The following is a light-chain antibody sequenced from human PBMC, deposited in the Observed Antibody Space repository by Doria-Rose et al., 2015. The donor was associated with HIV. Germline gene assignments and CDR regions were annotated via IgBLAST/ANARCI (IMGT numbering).Light chain of an antibody. J-gene: IGKJ1*01. CDR2: DES. Sequence: TQSPGTLSLSPGERATLSCRASQSFSSTYLAWYEQKPGQAPSLLSYDESTRTTGIQDRFSASGSRTDFTLTINRLKPEDFALYYCHQYGTSWTFGQGTKVEI. CDR1: QSFSSTY. V-gene: IGKV3-20*01. CDR3: HQYGTSWT.